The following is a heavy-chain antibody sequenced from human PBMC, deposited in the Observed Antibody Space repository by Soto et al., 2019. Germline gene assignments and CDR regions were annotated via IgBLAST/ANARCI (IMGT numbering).Heavy chain of an antibody. CDR3: ARGSGSYGPGYFDP. CDR2: MNPNSGNT. CDR1: GYTFTSYD. Sequence: ASVKVSCKASGYTFTSYDINWVRQATGQGLEWMGWMNPNSGNTGYAQKFQGRVAMTRNTSISTAYMELSSLRSEDTAVYYCARGSGSYGPGYFDPWGQGTLVTVSS. J-gene: IGHJ5*02. D-gene: IGHD1-26*01. V-gene: IGHV1-8*01.